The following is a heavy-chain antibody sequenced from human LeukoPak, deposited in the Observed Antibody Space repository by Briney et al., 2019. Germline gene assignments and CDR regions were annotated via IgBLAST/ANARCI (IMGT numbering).Heavy chain of an antibody. CDR2: IDYSGST. CDR3: ARQQLSQLYYFDN. J-gene: IGHJ4*02. Sequence: PSETLSLTCSVSGGSISTYYWSWIRQPPGKGLEWIGYIDYSGSTNYNPSLKSRVTISVDTSKNQFSLKLSSVTAADTAVYYCARQQLSQLYYFDNWGQGTLVTVSS. D-gene: IGHD6-13*01. CDR1: GGSISTYY. V-gene: IGHV4-59*01.